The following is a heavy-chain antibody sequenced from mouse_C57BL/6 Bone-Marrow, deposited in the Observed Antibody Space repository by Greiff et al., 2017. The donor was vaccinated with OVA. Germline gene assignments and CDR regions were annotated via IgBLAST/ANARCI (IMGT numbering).Heavy chain of an antibody. Sequence: VQLQQPGTELVKPGASVKLSCKASGYTFTSYWMHWVKQRPGQGLEWIGNINPSNGGTNYNEKFKSKATLTVDKSSSTAYMQLSSLTSEDSAVYYCARKWLLRDWYFDVWGTGTTVTVSS. J-gene: IGHJ1*03. D-gene: IGHD2-3*01. CDR3: ARKWLLRDWYFDV. CDR1: GYTFTSYW. CDR2: INPSNGGT. V-gene: IGHV1-53*01.